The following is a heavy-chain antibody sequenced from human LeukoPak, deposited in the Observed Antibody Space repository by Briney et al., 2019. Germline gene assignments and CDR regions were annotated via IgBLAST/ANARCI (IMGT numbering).Heavy chain of an antibody. CDR3: ARVTGYRIEDYFDY. J-gene: IGHJ4*02. V-gene: IGHV4-34*01. D-gene: IGHD6-13*01. Sequence: PSETLSLTCAVHGGSFSGYYWSWIRQPPGKGLEWIGEINHSGSTNYNPSLKSRVTISVDTSKNQFSLKLSSVTAADTAVYYCARVTGYRIEDYFDYWGQGTLVTVSS. CDR1: GGSFSGYY. CDR2: INHSGST.